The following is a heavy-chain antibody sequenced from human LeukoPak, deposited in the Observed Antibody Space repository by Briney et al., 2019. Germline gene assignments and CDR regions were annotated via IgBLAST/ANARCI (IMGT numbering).Heavy chain of an antibody. D-gene: IGHD3-10*01. CDR2: ISGSGGST. J-gene: IGHJ4*02. V-gene: IGHV3-23*01. CDR1: GFTLSNYG. CDR3: ARRGVVIRVILVGFHKEAYYFDS. Sequence: PGGSLRLSCAVSGFTLSNYGMSWVRQAPGKGLEWVAGISGSGGSTNYADSVKGRFTISRDNLKNTPYLQMNSLRAEDTAVYFCARRGVVIRVILVGFHKEAYYFDSWGQGALVTVSS.